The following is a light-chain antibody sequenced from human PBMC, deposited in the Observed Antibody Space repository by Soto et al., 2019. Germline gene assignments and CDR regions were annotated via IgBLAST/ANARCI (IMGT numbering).Light chain of an antibody. V-gene: IGKV3-20*01. Sequence: EIVLTQSPATLSLSPGEGAALSCRASHNFSASYLAWYQQTPGQAPRLLMHGSSNRAVGIPDRFSGRGSGTEFTLTISRLEPEDCAVYYCQQDMRSPYTVGQGTRREIK. CDR1: HNFSASY. CDR2: GSS. CDR3: QQDMRSPYT. J-gene: IGKJ2*01.